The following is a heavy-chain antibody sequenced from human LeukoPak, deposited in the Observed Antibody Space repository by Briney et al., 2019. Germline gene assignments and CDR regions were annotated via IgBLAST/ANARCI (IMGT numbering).Heavy chain of an antibody. V-gene: IGHV4-34*01. CDR3: ARVIAAAGPYFDY. J-gene: IGHJ4*02. CDR2: INPSGST. D-gene: IGHD6-13*01. CDR1: GGSFSGYH. Sequence: SETLSLTCAVYGGSFSGYHWTWIRQSPGKGLEWIGDINPSGSTYYNPSLKSRLTISVDTSKNQFSLKLRSVTAADTADCARVIAAAGPYFDYWGQGTLVTVSS.